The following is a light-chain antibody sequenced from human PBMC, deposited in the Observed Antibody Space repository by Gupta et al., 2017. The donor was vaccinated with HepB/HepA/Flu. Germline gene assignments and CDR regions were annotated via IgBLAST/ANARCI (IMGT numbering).Light chain of an antibody. CDR3: QQYSSYSGT. CDR1: QSISSS. CDR2: KAS. V-gene: IGKV1-5*03. Sequence: DIQMTQSTSTLSASVGDRVTITCRASQSISSSLAWYQQKPGKAPHLLISKASTLESGVPSRFRGSGSGTEFTLTISSLQPDDFATYYCQQYSSYSGTFGQGTKVEIK. J-gene: IGKJ1*01.